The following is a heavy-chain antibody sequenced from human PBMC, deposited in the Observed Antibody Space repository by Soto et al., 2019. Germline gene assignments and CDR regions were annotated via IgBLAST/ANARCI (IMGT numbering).Heavy chain of an antibody. D-gene: IGHD3-16*01. J-gene: IGHJ5*02. V-gene: IGHV4-61*01. CDR1: GGSVSNDNFY. CDR3: ARGLTMGQLPSHFDH. Sequence: LSLTCTVSGGSVSNDNFYWSWIRQPPGKGLEWIGYVRSSGITNYNPSLKRRVTISVDTSRNQFSLRLSSVTAADTAVYYCARGLTMGQLPSHFDHWGQGTLVTVSS. CDR2: VRSSGIT.